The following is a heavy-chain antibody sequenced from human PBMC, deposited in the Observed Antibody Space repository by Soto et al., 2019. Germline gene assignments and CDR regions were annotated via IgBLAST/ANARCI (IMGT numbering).Heavy chain of an antibody. CDR2: ISWNSGSI. CDR1: GFTFDDYA. CDR3: AKDGTGRATAITY. V-gene: IGHV3-9*01. J-gene: IGHJ4*02. D-gene: IGHD2-21*02. Sequence: GGSLRLSCAASGFTFDDYAMHWVRQAPGKGLEWVSGISWNSGSIGYADSVKGRFTISRDNAKNSLYLQMNSLRAEDTALYYCAKDGTGRATAITYWGQGTLVTVSS.